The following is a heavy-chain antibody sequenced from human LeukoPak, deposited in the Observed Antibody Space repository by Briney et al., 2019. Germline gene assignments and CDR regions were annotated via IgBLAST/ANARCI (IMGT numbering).Heavy chain of an antibody. CDR1: GGSISSGSYY. J-gene: IGHJ4*02. D-gene: IGHD2-2*02. CDR2: IYTSGST. CDR3: ARDRSVGYCSSTSCYRYYFDY. Sequence: SETLSLTCTVSGGSISSGSYYWSWIRQPAGKGLEWIGRIYTSGSTNYNPSLKSRVTISVDTSKNQFSLKLSSVTAADTAVYYCARDRSVGYCSSTSCYRYYFDYWGQGTLVTVSS. V-gene: IGHV4-61*02.